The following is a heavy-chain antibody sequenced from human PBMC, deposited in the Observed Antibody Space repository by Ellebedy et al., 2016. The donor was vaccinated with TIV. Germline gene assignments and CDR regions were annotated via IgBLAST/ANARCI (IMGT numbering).Heavy chain of an antibody. J-gene: IGHJ2*01. CDR3: ARDRITGPGMWYLDL. Sequence: GESLKISCAASGVTVSTNYMTWVRQAPGKGLEWVSVIYAGGSTYYGDSVKGRFTISRDNSKNTLYLEMSSLRVEETAMYYCARDRITGPGMWYLDLWGRGTLVTVSS. D-gene: IGHD1-14*01. CDR2: IYAGGST. V-gene: IGHV3-53*01. CDR1: GVTVSTNY.